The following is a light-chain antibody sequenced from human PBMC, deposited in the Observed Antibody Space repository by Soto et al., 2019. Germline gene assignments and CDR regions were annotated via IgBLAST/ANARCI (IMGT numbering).Light chain of an antibody. Sequence: EIVMTQSPATLSVSPGERATLSCRASQAVSSNLAWYQQKPGQAPRLLIYGASTRATGIPARFSGSGSGTEFTRTISSLLSEDFAVYYCQQYNDWPPFTFGPGTRVDIK. J-gene: IGKJ3*01. V-gene: IGKV3-15*01. CDR3: QQYNDWPPFT. CDR1: QAVSSN. CDR2: GAS.